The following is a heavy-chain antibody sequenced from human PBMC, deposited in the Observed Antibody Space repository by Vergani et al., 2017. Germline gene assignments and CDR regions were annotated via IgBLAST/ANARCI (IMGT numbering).Heavy chain of an antibody. Sequence: QVQLVQSGAEVKKPGSSVKVSCKASGGTFSSYAISWVRQAPGQGLEWMGRISPILGIANYAQKFQGRVPITADKSTSTAYMELSSLRSEDTAVYYCARDRRFGDRFPIGYYYYYGMDVWGQGTTVTVSS. D-gene: IGHD3-10*01. V-gene: IGHV1-69*04. CDR1: GGTFSSYA. CDR2: ISPILGIA. CDR3: ARDRRFGDRFPIGYYYYYGMDV. J-gene: IGHJ6*02.